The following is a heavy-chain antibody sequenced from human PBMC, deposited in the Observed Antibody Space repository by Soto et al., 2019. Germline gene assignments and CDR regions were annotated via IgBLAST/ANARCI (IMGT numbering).Heavy chain of an antibody. V-gene: IGHV1-18*04. CDR2: ISGHNGNT. CDR3: ARDWHPMPYYLDF. Sequence: ASVKGSCKASGYTFTNHGISWVRQAPGQGLEWLGWISGHNGNTKYAQRLKGRVTMTADTSTSTAYMELRSLRSDDTAVYHCARDWHPMPYYLDFWGQGTLATV. CDR1: GYTFTNHG. D-gene: IGHD2-2*01. J-gene: IGHJ4*02.